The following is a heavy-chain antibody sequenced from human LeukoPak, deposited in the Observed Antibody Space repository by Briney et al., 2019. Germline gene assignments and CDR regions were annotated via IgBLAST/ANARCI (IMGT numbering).Heavy chain of an antibody. CDR2: TRNKANSYTT. V-gene: IGHV3-72*01. Sequence: GGSLRLSCAASGFTFSDHYMDWVRQAPGKGLEWVGRTRNKANSYTTEYAASVKGRFTISRDDSKNSPYLQMNSLKTEDTAVYYCARDSGLGSSWYWFDYWGQGTLVTVSS. J-gene: IGHJ4*02. D-gene: IGHD6-13*01. CDR1: GFTFSDHY. CDR3: ARDSGLGSSWYWFDY.